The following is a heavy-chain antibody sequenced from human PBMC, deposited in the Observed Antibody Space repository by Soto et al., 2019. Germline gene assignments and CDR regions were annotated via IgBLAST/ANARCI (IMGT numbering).Heavy chain of an antibody. CDR2: IWYDGSNK. J-gene: IGHJ4*02. D-gene: IGHD2-15*01. CDR1: GFIFNEYG. V-gene: IGHV3-33*03. Sequence: QVQLVESGGGVVQPGRSLRLSCAASGFIFNEYGMHWVRQAPGKGLEWVAVIWYDGSNKYYADSVKGRVTFSRDNSKNTMSLHMNSLRVEDTAVYYCARWGCSGSNCNLNQRSFDLWGQGTLVTVSS. CDR3: ARWGCSGSNCNLNQRSFDL.